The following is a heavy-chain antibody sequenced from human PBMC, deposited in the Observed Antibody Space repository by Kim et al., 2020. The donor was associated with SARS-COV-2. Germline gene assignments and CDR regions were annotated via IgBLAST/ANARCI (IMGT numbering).Heavy chain of an antibody. Sequence: SQTLSLTCAISGDSVSSKSAAWNWIRQSPSRGLEWLGRTYYRSKWYNDYAVSVKSRITIIPDTSKNQFSLHLNSVTPEDTAVYYCARPKALAGMGALDYWGQGTLVTVSS. CDR2: TYYRSKWYN. D-gene: IGHD6-19*01. V-gene: IGHV6-1*01. CDR3: ARPKALAGMGALDY. J-gene: IGHJ4*02. CDR1: GDSVSSKSAA.